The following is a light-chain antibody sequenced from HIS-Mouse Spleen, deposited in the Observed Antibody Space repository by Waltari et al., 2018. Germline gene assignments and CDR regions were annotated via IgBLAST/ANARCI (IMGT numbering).Light chain of an antibody. CDR2: KDS. CDR1: ALPKQY. J-gene: IGLJ2*01. V-gene: IGLV3-25*03. Sequence: SYELTQPPSVSVSPGQTARITCSGDALPKQYAYWYQQKPGQAPVLVIYKDSERPSGMPGRFSGSRSGTTVTLTISGVQAEDEADYYCQSADSSGTYVVFGGGTKLTVL. CDR3: QSADSSGTYVV.